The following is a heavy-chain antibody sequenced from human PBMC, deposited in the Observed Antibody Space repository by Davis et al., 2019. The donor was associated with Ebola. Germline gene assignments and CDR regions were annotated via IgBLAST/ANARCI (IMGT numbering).Heavy chain of an antibody. V-gene: IGHV4-39*01. D-gene: IGHD5-18*01. CDR3: ARPVDTAMVGYWYFDL. CDR1: GGSISSSSYY. CDR2: IYYSGST. J-gene: IGHJ2*01. Sequence: MPSETLSLTCTVSGGSISSSSYYWGWIRQPPGNGLEWIGSIYYSGSTYYNPSLKSRVTISVDTSKNQFSLKLSSVTAADTAVYYCARPVDTAMVGYWYFDLWGRGTLVTVSS.